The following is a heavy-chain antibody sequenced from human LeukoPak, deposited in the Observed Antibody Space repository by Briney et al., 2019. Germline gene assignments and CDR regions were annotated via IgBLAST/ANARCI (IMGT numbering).Heavy chain of an antibody. D-gene: IGHD3-22*01. CDR2: IRYDGSNK. V-gene: IGHV3-30*02. CDR1: GFTFSSYG. Sequence: GGSLRLSCAASGFTFSSYGMHWVRQAPGMGLEWVAFIRYDGSNKYYADSVKGRFTISRDNSKNTLYLQMNSLRAEDTAVYYCASVHSSGYYYWGQGTLATVSS. J-gene: IGHJ4*02. CDR3: ASVHSSGYYY.